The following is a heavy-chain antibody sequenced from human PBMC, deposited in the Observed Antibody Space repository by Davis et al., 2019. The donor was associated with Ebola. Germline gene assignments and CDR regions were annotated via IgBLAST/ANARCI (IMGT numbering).Heavy chain of an antibody. Sequence: GESLKISCVVSGFNFRPYAMHWVRQAPGKGLEWVAFISTDGNRKLYADSVKGRFTVSRDDAKDTLFLQMDSLRAEDTAVYYCATQGGYSNGGYFGFWGQGTLVTVSS. D-gene: IGHD4-11*01. CDR2: ISTDGNRK. J-gene: IGHJ4*02. CDR1: GFNFRPYA. CDR3: ATQGGYSNGGYFGF. V-gene: IGHV3-30-3*01.